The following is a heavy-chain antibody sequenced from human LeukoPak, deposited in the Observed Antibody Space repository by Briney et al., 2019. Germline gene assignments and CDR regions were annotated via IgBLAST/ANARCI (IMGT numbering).Heavy chain of an antibody. J-gene: IGHJ4*02. Sequence: GGSLRLSCAASGFTFSSYAMSWVRQAPGKGLEWVLTITGSGSSTYYADSVKGRFTISRDKSMNTLFLQMSSLRAEDTAVYYCVKVSGMYSSSWPTDIWGQGTLVTVSS. CDR1: GFTFSSYA. D-gene: IGHD6-13*01. V-gene: IGHV3-23*01. CDR2: ITGSGSST. CDR3: VKVSGMYSSSWPTDI.